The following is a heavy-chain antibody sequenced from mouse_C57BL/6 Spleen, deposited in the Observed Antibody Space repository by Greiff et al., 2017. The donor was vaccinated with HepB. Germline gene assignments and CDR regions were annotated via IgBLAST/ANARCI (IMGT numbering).Heavy chain of an antibody. CDR2: ISSGGSYT. Sequence: EVQLVESGGDLVKPGGSLKLSCAASGFTFSSYGMSWVRQTPDKRLEWVATISSGGSYTYYPDSVKGRFTISRDNAKNTLYLQLRSLKSEDTAMYYCARQGGSAWFAYWGQGTLVTVSA. CDR1: GFTFSSYG. J-gene: IGHJ3*01. CDR3: ARQGGSAWFAY. V-gene: IGHV5-6*01.